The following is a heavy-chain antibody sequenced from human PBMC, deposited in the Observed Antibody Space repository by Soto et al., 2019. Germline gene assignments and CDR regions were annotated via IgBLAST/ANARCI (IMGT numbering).Heavy chain of an antibody. J-gene: IGHJ6*02. Sequence: PGGSLRLSCGASGFTFSSYAMSWVRQAPGKWLEWVSGISGSGGSTYYADSVKGRFTISRDNSKNTLYLQMNSLRAEDTAVYYCAKLSGDRYYYGMDVWGQGTTVTVSS. V-gene: IGHV3-23*01. CDR3: AKLSGDRYYYGMDV. D-gene: IGHD3-3*01. CDR1: GFTFSSYA. CDR2: ISGSGGST.